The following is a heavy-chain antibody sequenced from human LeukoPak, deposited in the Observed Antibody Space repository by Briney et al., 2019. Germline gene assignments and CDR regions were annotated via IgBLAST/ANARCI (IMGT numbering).Heavy chain of an antibody. V-gene: IGHV3-48*01. D-gene: IGHD1-1*01. Sequence: GRSLRLSCAASGFIFSDYSINWVRQAPGKGLEWVAYIRSSSRGTIYYADSVKGRFTISRDNAKNSLYLQMNSLRAEDTAVYYCARDHNWAFDYWGQGTLVTVSS. CDR1: GFIFSDYS. CDR2: IRSSSRGTI. J-gene: IGHJ4*02. CDR3: ARDHNWAFDY.